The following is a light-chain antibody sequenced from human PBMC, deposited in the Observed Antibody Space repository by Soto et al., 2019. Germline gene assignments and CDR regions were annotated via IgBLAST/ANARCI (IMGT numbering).Light chain of an antibody. CDR3: QQYSRYSS. CDR2: DAS. Sequence: DIQMTQSPSTLSASVGDRVTITCRASQRITRWLAWYQQKPGKGPKLLIYDASNLESGVPSRFSGSGSGTEFTLTITSLQPDDFATYYCQQYSRYSSFGQGTKVEVK. V-gene: IGKV1-5*01. J-gene: IGKJ1*01. CDR1: QRITRW.